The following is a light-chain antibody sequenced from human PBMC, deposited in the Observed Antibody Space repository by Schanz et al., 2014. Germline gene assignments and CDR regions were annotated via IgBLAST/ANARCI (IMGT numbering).Light chain of an antibody. CDR1: QSVSSN. V-gene: IGKV3-15*01. CDR2: GAS. CDR3: QQRGT. Sequence: EIVMTQSPATLSVSPGERATLSCRASQSVSSNLAWYQQKPGQAPRLLIYGASTRATGIPARFSGSGSGTEFTLTISSLQSEDFAVYYCQQRGTFGGGTKVDFK. J-gene: IGKJ4*01.